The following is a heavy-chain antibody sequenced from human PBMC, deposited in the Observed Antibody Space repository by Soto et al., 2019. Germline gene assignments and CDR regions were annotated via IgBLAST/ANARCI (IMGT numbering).Heavy chain of an antibody. J-gene: IGHJ4*02. CDR3: ARGRLMTYYYNSGSRDRGYFDF. V-gene: IGHV4-34*01. D-gene: IGHD3-10*01. CDR2: ISRSGSA. Sequence: LSLTCAVSGGSFSGYSWNWIRQPPRKGLEWLGEISRSGSATYNPSLKGRVPMSVDTSKNQMSLNVTSLTAADTAVYYCARGRLMTYYYNSGSRDRGYFDFWGQGTLVTVSS. CDR1: GGSFSGYS.